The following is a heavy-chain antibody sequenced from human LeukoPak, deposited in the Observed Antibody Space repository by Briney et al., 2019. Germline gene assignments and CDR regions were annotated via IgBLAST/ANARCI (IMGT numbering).Heavy chain of an antibody. CDR2: IWYDGHNK. CDR3: AKKIAEYFQH. Sequence: GGSLRLSCVASGFTFSKYGMHWVRQAPGKGLEWLAIIWYDGHNKYYADSVKGRFTISRDNSKNTLYLQMNSLRAEDTAVYYCAKKIAEYFQHWGQGTLVTVSS. J-gene: IGHJ1*01. CDR1: GFTFSKYG. V-gene: IGHV3-33*06.